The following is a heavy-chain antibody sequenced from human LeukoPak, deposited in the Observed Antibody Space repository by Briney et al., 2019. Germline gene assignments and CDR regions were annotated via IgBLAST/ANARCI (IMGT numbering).Heavy chain of an antibody. Sequence: SETLSLTCTVSGGSISSSNYYWGWIRQPPGKGLEWIGSIYYSGSTYYNPSLKSRVTISVDTSKNQFSLKLSSVTAADTAVYYCARRGSSVTLWGQGTMVTVSS. D-gene: IGHD6-13*01. CDR1: GGSISSSNYY. CDR2: IYYSGST. CDR3: ARRGSSVTL. J-gene: IGHJ3*01. V-gene: IGHV4-39*07.